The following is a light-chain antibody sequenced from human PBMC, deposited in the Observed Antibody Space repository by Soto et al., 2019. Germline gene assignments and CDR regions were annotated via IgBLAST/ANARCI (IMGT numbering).Light chain of an antibody. CDR1: QGIINY. CDR3: QQLFTYPPT. CDR2: GAS. V-gene: IGKV1-9*01. J-gene: IGKJ3*01. Sequence: IQLTQSPSSLSASMGDRDTITCRASQGIINYLAWYQQKPGKAPKLLIYGASTLQGGVPSRFSGSGSGTDFTLTVSSLQPEDLATYYCQQLFTYPPTFGPGPKVDIK.